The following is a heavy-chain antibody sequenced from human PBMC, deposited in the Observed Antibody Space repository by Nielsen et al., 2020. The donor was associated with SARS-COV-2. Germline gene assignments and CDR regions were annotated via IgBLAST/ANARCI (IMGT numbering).Heavy chain of an antibody. J-gene: IGHJ1*01. CDR2: IYPGDSDT. Sequence: GESLKISCKGSGYSFTSYWIGWVRQMPGKGLEWMGIIYPGDSDTRYSPSFQGQVTISADKSIITAYLQWSSLKASDTSMYYCAVYGSSWYGYFQHWGQGTLVTVSS. V-gene: IGHV5-51*01. CDR3: AVYGSSWYGYFQH. D-gene: IGHD6-13*01. CDR1: GYSFTSYW.